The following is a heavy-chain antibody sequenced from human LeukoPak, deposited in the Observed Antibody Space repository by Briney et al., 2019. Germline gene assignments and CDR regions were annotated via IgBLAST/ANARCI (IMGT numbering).Heavy chain of an antibody. D-gene: IGHD4-17*01. CDR3: ARESDYGDYFDY. CDR2: ISSSSSYI. Sequence: GGSLRLSCAASGFTFSSYSMNWVRQAPGKGLEWVSSISSSSSYIYYAGSVKGRFTISRDNAKNSLYLQMNSLRAEDTAVYYCARESDYGDYFDYWGQGTLVTVSS. CDR1: GFTFSSYS. J-gene: IGHJ4*02. V-gene: IGHV3-21*01.